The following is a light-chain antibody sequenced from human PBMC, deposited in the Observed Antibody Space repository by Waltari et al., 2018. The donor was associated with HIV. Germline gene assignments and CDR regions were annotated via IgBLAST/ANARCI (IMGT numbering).Light chain of an antibody. V-gene: IGLV1-47*01. J-gene: IGLJ2*01. CDR3: AAWDDSLSGVI. CDR2: RTK. CDR1: SSNIGINY. Sequence: QSVLTQPPSASETPGQRVTISCSGSSSNIGINYVYWYQQLPGPAPKLLIYRTKPRPSGVPDRFSGSKAGTAASLAISGLRSDDEGDYYCAAWDDSLSGVIFGGGTKLTVL.